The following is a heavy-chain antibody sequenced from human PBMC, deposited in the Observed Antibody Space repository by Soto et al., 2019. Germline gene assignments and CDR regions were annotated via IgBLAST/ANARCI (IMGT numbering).Heavy chain of an antibody. CDR2: ITSNGGNT. V-gene: IGHV3-64*01. CDR3: ARRIPFGYGMDV. D-gene: IGHD2-21*01. CDR1: GFTFSSYA. J-gene: IGHJ6*02. Sequence: EVQLVESGGGLVQPGGSLRLSCAASGFTFSSYAMHWVRQAPGKGLEYVAVITSNGGNTDYANFVKGRFTISRDNSKNTLDLQMGSLRAEDMALYYCARRIPFGYGMDVWGQGTTVTVSS.